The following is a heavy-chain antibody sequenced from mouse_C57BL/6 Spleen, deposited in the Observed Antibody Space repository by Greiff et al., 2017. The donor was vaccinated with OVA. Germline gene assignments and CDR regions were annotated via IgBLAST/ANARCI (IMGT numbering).Heavy chain of an antibody. J-gene: IGHJ2*01. CDR3: ARIYYGSSYYFDY. CDR1: GFTFSDYG. CDR2: ISSGSSTI. D-gene: IGHD1-1*01. Sequence: EVKLVESGGGLVKPGGSLKLSCAASGFTFSDYGMHWVRQAPEKGLEWVAYISSGSSTIYYADTVKGRFTISRDNAKNTLFLQMTSLRSEDTAMYYCARIYYGSSYYFDYWGQGTTLTVSS. V-gene: IGHV5-17*01.